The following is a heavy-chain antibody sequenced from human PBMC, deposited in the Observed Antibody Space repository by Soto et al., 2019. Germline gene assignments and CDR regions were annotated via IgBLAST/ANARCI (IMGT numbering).Heavy chain of an antibody. CDR3: ARKLPYYFDY. Sequence: SVKVSCKASGGTFSSYAISWLRQAPGQGLEWMGGIIPIFGTANYAQKFQGRVTITADESASTAYMELSSLRSEDTAVYYCARKLPYYFDYWGQGTLVTVSS. D-gene: IGHD1-26*01. CDR1: GGTFSSYA. V-gene: IGHV1-69*13. J-gene: IGHJ4*02. CDR2: IIPIFGTA.